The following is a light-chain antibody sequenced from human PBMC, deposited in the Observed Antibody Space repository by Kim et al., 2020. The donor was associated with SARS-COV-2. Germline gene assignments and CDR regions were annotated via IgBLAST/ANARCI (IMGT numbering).Light chain of an antibody. CDR2: QDT. Sequence: SVSPGQTASITCSGDKLVDEYACWYQQKPGQSPVLVIYQDTKRPSGIPERFSGSNSGNTATLTISGTQAMDEADYYCQAWDSSTVVFGGGTKVTVL. J-gene: IGLJ2*01. V-gene: IGLV3-1*01. CDR3: QAWDSSTVV. CDR1: KLVDEY.